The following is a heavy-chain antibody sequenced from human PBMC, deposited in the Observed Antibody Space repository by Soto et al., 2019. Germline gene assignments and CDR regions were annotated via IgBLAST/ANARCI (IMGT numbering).Heavy chain of an antibody. CDR2: IHSSGYT. V-gene: IGHV4-59*01. J-gene: IGHJ5*02. D-gene: IGHD7-27*01. CDR1: GVSIRDYY. Sequence: PSETLSLTCTVSGVSIRDYYWIWIRQAPGKGLDWIGYIHSSGYTNYNPSLKSRVVMSIDTSKNLFSLKLSSVTAADTAVYYCGKKSGAFGLAPGGRGTRVTVSS. CDR3: GKKSGAFGLAP.